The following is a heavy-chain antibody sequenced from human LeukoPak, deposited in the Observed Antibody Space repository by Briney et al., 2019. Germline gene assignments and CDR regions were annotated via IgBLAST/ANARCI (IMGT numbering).Heavy chain of an antibody. D-gene: IGHD5-12*01. J-gene: IGHJ6*03. CDR3: ARAGKGYSGLYYYYYMDV. V-gene: IGHV4-59*01. CDR1: GGSISSYY. CDR2: IYYSGST. Sequence: SETLSLTCTVSGGSISSYYWSWIRQPPGKGLEWIGYIYYSGSTNYNPSLKSRVTISVDTSKNQFSLKLSSVTAADTAVYYCARAGKGYSGLYYYYYMDVWGKGTTVTVSS.